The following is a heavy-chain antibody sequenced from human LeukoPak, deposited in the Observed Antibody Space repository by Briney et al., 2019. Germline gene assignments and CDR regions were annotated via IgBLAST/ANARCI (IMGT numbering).Heavy chain of an antibody. Sequence: PSETLSLTCTVSGGSISSYYWSWIRQPPGKGLEWIGYIYYSGSTNYNPSLKSRVTISVDTSKNQFSLKLSSVTAADTAVYYCARGPKPNYFDYWGQGTLVTVSS. CDR2: IYYSGST. V-gene: IGHV4-59*01. CDR3: ARGPKPNYFDY. D-gene: IGHD1-14*01. CDR1: GGSISSYY. J-gene: IGHJ4*02.